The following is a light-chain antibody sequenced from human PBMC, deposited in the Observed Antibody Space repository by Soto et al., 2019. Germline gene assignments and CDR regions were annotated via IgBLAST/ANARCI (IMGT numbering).Light chain of an antibody. J-gene: IGLJ3*02. CDR1: SSDVGVYNR. V-gene: IGLV2-23*01. CDR3: YSYAPSSTWV. CDR2: EGS. Sequence: QSVLTQPPSVSGAPGQRVTISCTGTSSDVGVYNRVSWYQHHPGKAPKLMIYEGSQRPSGVSNRFSGSKSGNTASLTISGLQAEDEADYYCYSYAPSSTWVFGGGTKVTVL.